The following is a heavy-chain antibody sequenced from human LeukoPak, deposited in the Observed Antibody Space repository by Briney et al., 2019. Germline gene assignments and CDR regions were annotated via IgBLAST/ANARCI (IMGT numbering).Heavy chain of an antibody. CDR3: AAWTDRGYNF. Sequence: GGSLRLSCAASGFTFSSYWMSWVRQAPGKGLEWVANINPDGSQKRFVDSVMGRFTMSRDNAKNSLYLQMNSLRVEDTAVFYCAAWTDRGYNFWGQGTLVTVSS. CDR2: INPDGSQK. CDR1: GFTFSSYW. J-gene: IGHJ4*02. V-gene: IGHV3-7*01. D-gene: IGHD5-24*01.